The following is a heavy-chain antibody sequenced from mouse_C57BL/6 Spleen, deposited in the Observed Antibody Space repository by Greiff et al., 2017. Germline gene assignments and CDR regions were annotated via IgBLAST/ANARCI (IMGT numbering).Heavy chain of an antibody. CDR3: ARGLGRGWYFGV. D-gene: IGHD4-1*01. CDR2: INPNNGGT. V-gene: IGHV1-22*01. Sequence: EVQLQQSGPELVKPGASVKMSCKASGYTFTDYNMNWVKQSHGKSLEWIGYINPNNGGTSYNQKFKGKATLTVNKSSSTAYMELRSLTSEDSAVYYCARGLGRGWYFGVWGTGTTVTVSS. J-gene: IGHJ1*03. CDR1: GYTFTDYN.